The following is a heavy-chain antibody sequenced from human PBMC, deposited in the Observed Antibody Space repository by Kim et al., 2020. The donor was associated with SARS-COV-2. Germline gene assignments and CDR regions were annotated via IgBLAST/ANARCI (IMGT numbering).Heavy chain of an antibody. V-gene: IGHV5-51*01. D-gene: IGHD3-10*01. CDR3: ARLLGELGVYYFDY. Sequence: SPSFQGQVTIAADKAISTAYLQWSSLKASDTAMYYCARLLGELGVYYFDYWGQGTLVTVSS. J-gene: IGHJ4*02.